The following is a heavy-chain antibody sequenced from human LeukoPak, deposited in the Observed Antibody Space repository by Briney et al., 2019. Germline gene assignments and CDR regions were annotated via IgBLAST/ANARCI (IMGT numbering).Heavy chain of an antibody. CDR2: ISSSSSYI. CDR3: AREIEYSSSSSGYYYYYYYMDV. CDR1: GFTVSSNY. J-gene: IGHJ6*03. V-gene: IGHV3-21*01. D-gene: IGHD6-6*01. Sequence: PGGSLRLSCAASGFTVSSNYMSWVRQAPGKGLEWVSSISSSSSYIYYADSVKGRFTISRDNAKNSLYLQMNSLRAEDTAVYYCAREIEYSSSSSGYYYYYYYMDVWGKGTTVTVSS.